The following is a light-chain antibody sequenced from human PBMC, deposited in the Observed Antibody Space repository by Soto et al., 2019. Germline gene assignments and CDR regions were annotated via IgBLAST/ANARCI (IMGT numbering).Light chain of an antibody. CDR2: AAS. CDR1: QGISNY. J-gene: IGKJ4*01. Sequence: DIQMTQSPSSLSASVGDRVTITCPASQGISNYLAWHQQKPGKVPKLLIFAASTLQSGVPSRFSGSGSGTDFTITISSLQAEDVATYYCQKYNSAALAFGGGTKVEIK. V-gene: IGKV1-27*01. CDR3: QKYNSAALA.